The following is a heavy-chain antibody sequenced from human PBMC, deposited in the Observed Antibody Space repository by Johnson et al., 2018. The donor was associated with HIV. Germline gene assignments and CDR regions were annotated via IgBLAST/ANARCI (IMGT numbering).Heavy chain of an antibody. CDR1: GFTFSSYA. CDR2: ISYDGRNK. D-gene: IGHD3-10*01. J-gene: IGHJ3*02. V-gene: IGHV3-30-3*01. CDR3: ASDSGRWFGVRFAFDI. Sequence: QVQLVESGGGVVQPGRSLRLSCAASGFTFSSYAMHWVRQAPGKGLEWVAVISYDGRNKFYADSVKGRFTVSRDNSKNTLYLQMNSLRDEDTAVYYCASDSGRWFGVRFAFDIWGRGTMFTVSA.